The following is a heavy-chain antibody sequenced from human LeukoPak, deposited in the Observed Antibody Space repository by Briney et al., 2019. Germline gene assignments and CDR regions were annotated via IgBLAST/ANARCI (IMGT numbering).Heavy chain of an antibody. V-gene: IGHV3-30*01. D-gene: IGHD6-19*01. J-gene: IGHJ4*02. CDR2: ISCDGSNK. CDR1: GFSFSSFA. Sequence: HTGRSLRLSCAASGFSFSSFAMHWVRQAPGKGLEWVAVISCDGSNKFYADSVKGRFTISRDDSKNTLYLQMNSLRAADTAGYFCARDTMYSSGWGPFDYWGQGTLVTVSS. CDR3: ARDTMYSSGWGPFDY.